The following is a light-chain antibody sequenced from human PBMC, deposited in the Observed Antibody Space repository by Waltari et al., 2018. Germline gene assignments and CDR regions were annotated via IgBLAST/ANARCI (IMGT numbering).Light chain of an antibody. Sequence: DIQMTQSPYTLSASVGDRVIITCRASPSISNLLAWYQQKPGKAPKLLIYKASSLESGVPSRFSGSGSGTVFTLTISSLQPDDFATYYCQQYNSYSLLTFGGGTKVEIK. J-gene: IGKJ4*01. CDR1: PSISNL. CDR2: KAS. V-gene: IGKV1-5*03. CDR3: QQYNSYSLLT.